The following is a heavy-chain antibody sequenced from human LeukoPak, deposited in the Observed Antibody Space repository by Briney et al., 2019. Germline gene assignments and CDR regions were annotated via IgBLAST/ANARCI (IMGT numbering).Heavy chain of an antibody. Sequence: SETLSLTCTVSGGSISSSSYYWGWIRQPPGKGLEWIGSIFYSGSAYYNPPLKSRVTISVDTSKNQFSLKLSSVTAADTAVYFCARSLRPYYGMDVWGQETTVTVSS. V-gene: IGHV4-39*01. CDR3: ARSLRPYYGMDV. CDR2: IFYSGSA. J-gene: IGHJ6*02. D-gene: IGHD6-6*01. CDR1: GGSISSSSYY.